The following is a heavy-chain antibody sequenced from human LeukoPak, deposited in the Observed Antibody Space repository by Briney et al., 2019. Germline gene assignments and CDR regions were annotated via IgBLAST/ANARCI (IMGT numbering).Heavy chain of an antibody. CDR1: GYTFTGYY. Sequence: ASVKVSCKASGYTFTGYYMHWVRQAPGQGLEWMGWINPNSGGTNYAQKFQGRVTMTRDTSISTAYMELSRLRSDDTAVYYCARARQQLGSYYYYYVMDVWGQGTTVTVSS. J-gene: IGHJ6*02. CDR2: INPNSGGT. CDR3: ARARQQLGSYYYYYVMDV. D-gene: IGHD6-13*01. V-gene: IGHV1-2*02.